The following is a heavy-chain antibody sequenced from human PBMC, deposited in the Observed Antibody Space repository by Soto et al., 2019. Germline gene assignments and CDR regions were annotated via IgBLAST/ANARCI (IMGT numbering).Heavy chain of an antibody. CDR2: ISAYNGNT. CDR1: GYTFTSYG. Sequence: ASVKVSCKASGYTFTSYGISWVRQAPGQGLEWMGWISAYNGNTNYAQKLQGRVTMTTDTSTSTAYMELRSRRSDDTAVYYCARHDSSGYYYYFDYWGQGTLVTVSS. V-gene: IGHV1-18*01. D-gene: IGHD3-22*01. CDR3: ARHDSSGYYYYFDY. J-gene: IGHJ4*02.